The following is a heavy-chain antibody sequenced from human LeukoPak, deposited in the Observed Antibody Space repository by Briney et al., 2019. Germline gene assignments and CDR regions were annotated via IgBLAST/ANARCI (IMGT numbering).Heavy chain of an antibody. J-gene: IGHJ4*02. Sequence: KPSETLSLTCTVSGGSISTYYWSWIRQPPGKGLEWIGYIYYSGSTNYNPSLKSRVTMSVDTSKSQFSLKLNSVTAADTAVYYCARDYDSSGYYWSWGQGTLVTVSS. CDR2: IYYSGST. CDR1: GGSISTYY. CDR3: ARDYDSSGYYWS. D-gene: IGHD3-22*01. V-gene: IGHV4-59*01.